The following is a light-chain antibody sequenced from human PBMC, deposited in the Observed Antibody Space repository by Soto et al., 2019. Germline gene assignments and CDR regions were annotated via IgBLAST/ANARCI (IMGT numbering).Light chain of an antibody. V-gene: IGKV1-39*01. J-gene: IGKJ4*01. CDR2: KAS. CDR3: QKANSFPLT. Sequence: IQITHSPSSRSASVGDRVTSTFRASQSISSYLNWYQQKPGKAPKLLIYKASSLESGVPSRFSGSGSGTDFTLNISSLQPEDFATYYCQKANSFPLTCGGGNKGDIK. CDR1: QSISSY.